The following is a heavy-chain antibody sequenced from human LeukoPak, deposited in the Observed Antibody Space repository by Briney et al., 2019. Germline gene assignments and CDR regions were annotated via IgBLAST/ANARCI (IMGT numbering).Heavy chain of an antibody. V-gene: IGHV3-23*01. CDR3: AKVGFSEMEWLLYSDH. CDR2: MSGSSGHT. D-gene: IGHD3-3*01. Sequence: PGGPLRLSCAASGFTFSSYTMSWVRQAPGKGLEWVSAMSGSSGHTYYADSVKGRFTISRDNSKNTLYLQMNSLRAEDTAVYYCAKVGFSEMEWLLYSDHWGQGTLVTVSS. J-gene: IGHJ4*02. CDR1: GFTFSSYT.